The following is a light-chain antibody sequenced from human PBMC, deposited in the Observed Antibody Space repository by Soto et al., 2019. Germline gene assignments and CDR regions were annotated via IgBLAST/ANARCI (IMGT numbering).Light chain of an antibody. CDR1: SRDVGSYNY. CDR2: DVS. V-gene: IGLV2-14*01. Sequence: QSVLTQPASVSGSPGQSITISCTGTSRDVGSYNYVSWYQQHPGKAPKLMIYDVSNRPSGVSNRFSGSKSGNTASLTISGLQAEDEADYYCSSYTGSNTLVFGGGTKLTVL. CDR3: SSYTGSNTLV. J-gene: IGLJ2*01.